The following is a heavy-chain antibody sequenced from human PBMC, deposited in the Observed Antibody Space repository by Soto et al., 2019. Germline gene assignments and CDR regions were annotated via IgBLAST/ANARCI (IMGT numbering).Heavy chain of an antibody. Sequence: PGGSLGLSCAVSGVLLENIGRSWVRQAPGKGLEWISSLSGSGFKKYYADSLKGLFTISRDNSKSTVYLELNNLSAEDTAVYHCAKNQGVELVPLATVDWFDPWGQGSVVSVSS. CDR2: LSGSGFKK. V-gene: IGHV3-23*01. D-gene: IGHD1-26*01. CDR1: GVLLENIG. J-gene: IGHJ5*02. CDR3: AKNQGVELVPLATVDWFDP.